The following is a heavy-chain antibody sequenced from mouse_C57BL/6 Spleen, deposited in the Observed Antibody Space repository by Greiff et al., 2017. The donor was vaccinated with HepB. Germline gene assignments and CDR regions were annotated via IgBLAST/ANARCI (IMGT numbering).Heavy chain of an antibody. Sequence: QVQLQQPGAELVKPGASVKLSCKASGYTFTSYWMHWVKQRPGRGLEWIGRIDPNSGGTKYNEKFKSKATLTVDKPSSTAYMQLSSLTSEDSAVYYCAREATTVVATGYFDVWGTGTTVTVSS. CDR3: AREATTVVATGYFDV. CDR2: IDPNSGGT. V-gene: IGHV1-72*01. J-gene: IGHJ1*03. D-gene: IGHD1-1*01. CDR1: GYTFTSYW.